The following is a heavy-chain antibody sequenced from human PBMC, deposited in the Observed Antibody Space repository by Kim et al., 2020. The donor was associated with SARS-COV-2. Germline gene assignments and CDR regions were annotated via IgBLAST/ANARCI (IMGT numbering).Heavy chain of an antibody. CDR3: ARQVDTAMVSYYYYYGMDV. Sequence: GRVTISRDNAKNSLYLQMNSLRAEDTAVYYCARQVDTAMVSYYYYYGMDVWGQGTTVTVSS. D-gene: IGHD5-18*01. V-gene: IGHV3-11*06. J-gene: IGHJ6*02.